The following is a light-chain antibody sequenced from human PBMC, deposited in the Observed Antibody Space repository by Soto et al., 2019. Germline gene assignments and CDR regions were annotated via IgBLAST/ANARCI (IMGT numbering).Light chain of an antibody. Sequence: QSALTQPASVSGSPGQSITISCTGTSSDVGGYNYVSWYQQHPGKAPKLIIYDVSNRPSGVSNRFSGSKSGNTASLTISGLQADYEAEYYCSSYTSITTLVFGPGTKVTVL. CDR2: DVS. CDR1: SSDVGGYNY. J-gene: IGLJ1*01. CDR3: SSYTSITTLV. V-gene: IGLV2-14*03.